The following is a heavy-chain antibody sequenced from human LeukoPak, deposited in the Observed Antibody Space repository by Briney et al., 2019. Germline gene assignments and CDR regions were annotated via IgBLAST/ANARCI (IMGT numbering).Heavy chain of an antibody. V-gene: IGHV3-23*05. D-gene: IGHD4-23*01. CDR3: AKPLDYGGNTYYFDY. CDR2: VLIGSKLT. CDR1: GFTFSNYA. J-gene: IGHJ4*02. Sequence: GGSLRLSCAASGFTFSNYAMSWVRQAPGKGLEWVSSVLIGSKLTYHADSVKGRFIVSRDDSKSTLYLQMNSLRADDTAVYYCAKPLDYGGNTYYFDYWGQGTLVTVSS.